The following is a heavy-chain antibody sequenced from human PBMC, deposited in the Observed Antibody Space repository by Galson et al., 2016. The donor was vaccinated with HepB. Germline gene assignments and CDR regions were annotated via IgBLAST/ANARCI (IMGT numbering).Heavy chain of an antibody. Sequence: SLRLSCAASGFTFSSYWVSWVRQGPGKGLEWVANINQDGSEKNYADSLKGRFTISRDNAKNSLYLQMNNLRAEDTAVYCCAKSSGWVNDYWGQGTLVTVSS. CDR2: INQDGSEK. J-gene: IGHJ4*02. CDR3: AKSSGWVNDY. CDR1: GFTFSSYW. V-gene: IGHV3-7*03. D-gene: IGHD6-19*01.